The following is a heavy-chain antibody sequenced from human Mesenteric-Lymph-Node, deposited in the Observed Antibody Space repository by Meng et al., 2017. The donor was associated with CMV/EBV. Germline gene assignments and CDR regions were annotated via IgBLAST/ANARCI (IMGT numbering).Heavy chain of an antibody. J-gene: IGHJ5*02. CDR1: YNFDRFG. Sequence: YNFDRFGNTWVRQAPGQGLEWMGWISASNGNKNYAKKLQGRVNMTTDTSTSTAYMELRSLRSDDTAVYYCAREVEGGSYGGNWFDPWGQGTLVTVSS. CDR3: AREVEGGSYGGNWFDP. V-gene: IGHV1-18*01. D-gene: IGHD1-26*01. CDR2: ISASNGNK.